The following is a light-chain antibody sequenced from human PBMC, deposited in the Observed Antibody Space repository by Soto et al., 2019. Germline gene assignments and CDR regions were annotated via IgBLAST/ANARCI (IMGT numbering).Light chain of an antibody. CDR3: QQFNNWPPT. J-gene: IGKJ4*01. CDR1: QSIRGD. Sequence: EIVRTQSPATLSVSLGEGVTLSCRASQSIRGDLAWYQQKPGQTPRLLIYGASTRAAGVPARFSGSGSGTEFTLTISSLQSEDSAVYYCQQFNNWPPTFGGGTKVEIK. V-gene: IGKV3-15*01. CDR2: GAS.